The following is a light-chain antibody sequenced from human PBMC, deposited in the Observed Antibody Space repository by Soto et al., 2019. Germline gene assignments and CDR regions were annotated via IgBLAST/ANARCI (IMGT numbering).Light chain of an antibody. CDR3: QQHNNWPWT. J-gene: IGKJ1*01. Sequence: IGLTQSPGTLSLSPGERATLSCRASQSVSSSYLAWYQQRPGQAPRLLIYSVSSRDTDIPARFSGGGSGTEFTLTINSLQTEDFGVYYCQQHNNWPWTFGQGTKVDIK. CDR1: QSVSSSY. V-gene: IGKV3-15*01. CDR2: SVS.